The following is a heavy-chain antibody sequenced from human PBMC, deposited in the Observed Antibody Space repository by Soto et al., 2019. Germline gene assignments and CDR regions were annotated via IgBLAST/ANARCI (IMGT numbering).Heavy chain of an antibody. J-gene: IGHJ6*02. V-gene: IGHV3-53*05. D-gene: IGHD2-15*01. CDR3: ARDQTYCSGGSCLYGMDV. CDR2: IYSGGST. CDR1: GFTVSSNY. Sequence: EVQLVETGGGLIQPGGSLRLSCAASGFTVSSNYMSWVRQAPGKGLEWVSVIYSGGSTYYADSVKGRFTISRDNSKNTRYLQMNSLRAEDTAVYYGARDQTYCSGGSCLYGMDVWGQGTTVTVSS.